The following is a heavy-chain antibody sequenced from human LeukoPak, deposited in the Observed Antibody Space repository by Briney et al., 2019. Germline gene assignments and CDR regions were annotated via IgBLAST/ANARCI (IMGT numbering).Heavy chain of an antibody. V-gene: IGHV4-61*02. D-gene: IGHD2-2*01. CDR2: IYTSGST. J-gene: IGHJ5*02. CDR3: ARGVGSSASFDYTNWFDP. CDR1: GGSISSGSYY. Sequence: SETLSLTCTVSGGSISSGSYYWSWIRQPAGKGLEWIGRIYTSGSTNYNPSLKSRVTISVDTSKNQFSLKLSSVTAADTAVYYCARGVGSSASFDYTNWFDPWGQGTLVTVSS.